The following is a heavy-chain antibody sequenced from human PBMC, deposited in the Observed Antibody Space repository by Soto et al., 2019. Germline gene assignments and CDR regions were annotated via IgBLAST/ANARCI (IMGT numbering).Heavy chain of an antibody. Sequence: QVQLVQSGAEVEKPGASVKVSCKASGYTFTNYAVHWVRQAPGQRLEWMGWINAGNGNTRFSQNLQGRVTITRDTSARTVYMELSSLRSEDTAVYYCARGHLAVVPVASWFYYMDVWGKGTTVTASS. CDR3: ARGHLAVVPVASWFYYMDV. J-gene: IGHJ6*03. CDR1: GYTFTNYA. D-gene: IGHD2-2*01. V-gene: IGHV1-3*01. CDR2: INAGNGNT.